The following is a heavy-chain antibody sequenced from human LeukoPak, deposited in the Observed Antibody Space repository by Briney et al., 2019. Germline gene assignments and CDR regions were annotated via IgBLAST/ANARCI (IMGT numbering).Heavy chain of an antibody. CDR3: ARGRDSSGYEYYFDY. CDR2: IYTRGST. CDR1: GGSISTFY. Sequence: HPSETLSLTCTVSGGSISTFYWSWLRQPAGKGLEWIGRIYTRGSTNYTPSLQSRVTMSVDTSKNQFSLKLSSVTAADTAIYYCARGRDSSGYEYYFDYWGQGTLVTVSS. V-gene: IGHV4-4*07. D-gene: IGHD3-22*01. J-gene: IGHJ4*02.